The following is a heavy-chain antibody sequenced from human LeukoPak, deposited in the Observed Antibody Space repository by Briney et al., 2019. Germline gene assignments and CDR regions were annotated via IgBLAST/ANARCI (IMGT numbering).Heavy chain of an antibody. D-gene: IGHD2-2*01. Sequence: GASVKVSCKASGYTFTSYYMHWVRQAPGQGLEWMGIINPSGGSTSYAQKFQGRVTMTRDTSTSTVYMELSSLRSEDTAVYYCARGGLGYCSSTSCSRPYYMDVWGKGTTVTVSS. CDR1: GYTFTSYY. J-gene: IGHJ6*03. CDR3: ARGGLGYCSSTSCSRPYYMDV. CDR2: INPSGGST. V-gene: IGHV1-46*01.